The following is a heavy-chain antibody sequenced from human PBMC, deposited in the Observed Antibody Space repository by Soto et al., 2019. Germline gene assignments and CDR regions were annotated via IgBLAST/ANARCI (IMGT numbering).Heavy chain of an antibody. D-gene: IGHD3-16*02. V-gene: IGHV4-4*07. CDR1: GGSFSCDY. CDR2: IYTSGIT. J-gene: IGHJ3*02. Sequence: SDTLSLICTISGGSFSCDYRSWIRQPAGKGLEWIGRIYTSGITNYTSSLKSRVTMSVDTSKNQFSLKLCSVNAADTAVYYCARVYRADYAFDIWGQGTKVTVTS. CDR3: ARVYRADYAFDI.